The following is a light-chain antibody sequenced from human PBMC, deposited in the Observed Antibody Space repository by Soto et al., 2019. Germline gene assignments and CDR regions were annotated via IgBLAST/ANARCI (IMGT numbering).Light chain of an antibody. CDR3: QQYDNLPLT. V-gene: IGKV1-5*03. CDR2: KAS. Sequence: GDRVTITCRASRNIGSWLAWYQQKAGKAPNLLIYKASTLETGVPSRFSGSASGTDFTFTISSLQPEDIATYYCQQYDNLPLTFGGGTKVDI. J-gene: IGKJ4*01. CDR1: RNIGSW.